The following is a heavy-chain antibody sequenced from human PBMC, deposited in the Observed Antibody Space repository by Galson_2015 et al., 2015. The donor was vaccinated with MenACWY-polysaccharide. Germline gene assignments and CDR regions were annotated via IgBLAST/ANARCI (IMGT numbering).Heavy chain of an antibody. Sequence: SLRLSCAASGFTFSSYAMHWVRQAPGKGLEWVTIISYDATNKYYADYVKGRFAITRDNSTNTLYLQMNSLRAEDTAVYYCAREYCSRTSCDLIDCWGQGTLVTVSS. CDR3: AREYCSRTSCDLIDC. D-gene: IGHD2-2*01. CDR2: ISYDATNK. J-gene: IGHJ4*02. V-gene: IGHV3-30*09. CDR1: GFTFSSYA.